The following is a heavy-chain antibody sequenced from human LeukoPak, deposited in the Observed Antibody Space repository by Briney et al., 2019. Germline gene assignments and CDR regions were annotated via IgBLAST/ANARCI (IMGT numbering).Heavy chain of an antibody. CDR2: IYYSGST. Sequence: SETLSLTCTVSGGSISSYYWSWIRQPPGKGLEWIGYIYYSGSTNYNPSLKSRVTISVDTSKNQFSLKLSSVTAADTAVYYCARSVEGYCSGGSYYSYYYYMDVWGKGTTVTVSS. D-gene: IGHD2-15*01. CDR3: ARSVEGYCSGGSYYSYYYYMDV. CDR1: GGSISSYY. V-gene: IGHV4-59*01. J-gene: IGHJ6*03.